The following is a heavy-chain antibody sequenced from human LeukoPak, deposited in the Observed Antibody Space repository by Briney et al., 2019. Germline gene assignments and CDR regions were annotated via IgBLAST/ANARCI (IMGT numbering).Heavy chain of an antibody. D-gene: IGHD3-10*01. J-gene: IGHJ4*02. CDR3: AKDRGREYRTDY. V-gene: IGHV3-21*04. CDR1: GFTFSSYS. Sequence: PGGSLRLSCAASGFTFSSYSMNWVRQAPGKGLEWVSSISSSSSYIYYADSVKGRSTISRDNAKNSLYLQMNSLRAEDTAVYYCAKDRGREYRTDYWGQGTLVTVSS. CDR2: ISSSSSYI.